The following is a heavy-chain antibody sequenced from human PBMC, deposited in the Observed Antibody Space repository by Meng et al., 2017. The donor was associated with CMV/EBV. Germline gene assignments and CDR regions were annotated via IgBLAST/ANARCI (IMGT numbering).Heavy chain of an antibody. CDR2: IRYDGSNK. CDR1: GFTFSSYG. D-gene: IGHD6-19*01. J-gene: IGHJ6*02. Sequence: GGSLRLSCAASGFTFSSYGMHWVRQAPGKGLEWVAFIRYDGSNKYYADSVKGRFTISRDNAKNTLYLQMNSLRAEDTAVYYCARGGASVAGLRHYYYYNMDVWGLGTTVTVSS. V-gene: IGHV3-30*02. CDR3: ARGGASVAGLRHYYYYNMDV.